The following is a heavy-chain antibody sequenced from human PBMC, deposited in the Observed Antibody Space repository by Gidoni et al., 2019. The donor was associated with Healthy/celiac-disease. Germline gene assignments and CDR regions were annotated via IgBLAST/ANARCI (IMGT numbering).Heavy chain of an antibody. CDR3: ARVRFGYCSSTSCRQDYYYYYYYMDV. Sequence: QVQLQESGPGLVKPSQTLSLTCTVSGGSISSGDYYWSWIRQPPGKGLEWIGYIYYSGSTYYNPSLKSRVTISVDTSKNQFSLKLSSVTAADTAVYYCARVRFGYCSSTSCRQDYYYYYYYMDVWGKGTTVTVSS. CDR2: IYYSGST. CDR1: GGSISSGDYY. V-gene: IGHV4-30-4*01. D-gene: IGHD2-2*01. J-gene: IGHJ6*03.